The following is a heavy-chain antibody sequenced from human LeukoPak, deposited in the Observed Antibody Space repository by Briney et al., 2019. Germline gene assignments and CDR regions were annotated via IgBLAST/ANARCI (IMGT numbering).Heavy chain of an antibody. Sequence: SETLSLTCTVSGGSISSSPYYWSWIRQPPGKGLEWIGYIYYSGSTNYSPSLKSRVTISVDTSKNQFSLKLSSVTAADTAVYYCARHFAFSYYYMDVWGKGTTVTVSS. D-gene: IGHD3-3*02. CDR2: IYYSGST. CDR1: GGSISSSPYY. V-gene: IGHV4-61*05. CDR3: ARHFAFSYYYMDV. J-gene: IGHJ6*03.